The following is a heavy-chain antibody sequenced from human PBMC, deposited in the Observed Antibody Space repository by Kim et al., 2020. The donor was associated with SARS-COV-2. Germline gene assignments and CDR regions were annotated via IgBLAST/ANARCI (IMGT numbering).Heavy chain of an antibody. J-gene: IGHJ6*02. Sequence: ASVKVSCKASGYTFRSYGISWVRQAPGQGLEWMGWISVYNGNTNYAQKFQGRVTMTTDTSTSTAYMELRSLRSDDTAVYYCAREYSSSWTPYYYYGMDVWGQGTTVTVSS. CDR2: ISVYNGNT. D-gene: IGHD6-13*01. CDR3: AREYSSSWTPYYYYGMDV. V-gene: IGHV1-18*04. CDR1: GYTFRSYG.